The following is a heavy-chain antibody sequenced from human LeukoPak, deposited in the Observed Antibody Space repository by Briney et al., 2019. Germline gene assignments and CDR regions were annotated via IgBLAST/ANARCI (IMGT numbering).Heavy chain of an antibody. V-gene: IGHV3-23*01. CDR3: AKGPNWNDEDFDY. D-gene: IGHD1-1*01. Sequence: TGGSLRLSCAASGFNFRGQAMSWVRQGPGKGLEWVAGISGRGETTYYADSVQGRFNISRDNSMDTLFLQMNSLRAEDTAVYYCAKGPNWNDEDFDYWGQGTLVTVSS. CDR2: ISGRGETT. CDR1: GFNFRGQA. J-gene: IGHJ4*02.